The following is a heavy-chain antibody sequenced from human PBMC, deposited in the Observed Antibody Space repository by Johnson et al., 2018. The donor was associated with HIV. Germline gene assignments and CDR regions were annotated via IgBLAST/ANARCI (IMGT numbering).Heavy chain of an antibody. Sequence: QVQLVESGGGVVQPGRSLRLSCAASGFTFSSYGMHWVRQAPGKGLEWVAVISYDGSNKYYADSVKGRFTISRDNSKNTLYLQMNSLRAEDTAVYYCARGEQWSLLGAFEIWGQGIMVTVSA. CDR2: ISYDGSNK. CDR3: ARGEQWSLLGAFEI. V-gene: IGHV3-30*03. D-gene: IGHD6-19*01. J-gene: IGHJ3*02. CDR1: GFTFSSYG.